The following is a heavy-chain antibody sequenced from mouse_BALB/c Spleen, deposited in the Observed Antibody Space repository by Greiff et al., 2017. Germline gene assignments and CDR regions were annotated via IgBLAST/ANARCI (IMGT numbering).Heavy chain of an antibody. Sequence: QVQLKESGPELVKPGASVRISCKASGYTFTSYYIHWVKQRPGQGLEWIGWIYPGNVNTKYNEKFKGKATLTADKSSSTAYMQLSSLTSEDSAVYFCARNYYDTYAMDYWGQGTSVTVSS. CDR2: IYPGNVNT. D-gene: IGHD1-1*01. V-gene: IGHV1S56*01. J-gene: IGHJ4*01. CDR1: GYTFTSYY. CDR3: ARNYYDTYAMDY.